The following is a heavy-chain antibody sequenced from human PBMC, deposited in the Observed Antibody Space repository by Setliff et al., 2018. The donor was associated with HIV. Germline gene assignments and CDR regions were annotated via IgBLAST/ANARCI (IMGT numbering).Heavy chain of an antibody. CDR2: INHSGRGT. CDR1: GGSISSSSYY. V-gene: IGHV4-39*07. Sequence: SETLSLTCTVSGGSISSSSYYWSWIRQPPGKGLEWIGEINHSGRGTNYNPSLKSRVTMSVDTSKNQFSLKLSSVTAADTAVYYCARPPRGYNWNFFEYWGQGNLVTVSS. J-gene: IGHJ4*02. D-gene: IGHD1-1*01. CDR3: ARPPRGYNWNFFEY.